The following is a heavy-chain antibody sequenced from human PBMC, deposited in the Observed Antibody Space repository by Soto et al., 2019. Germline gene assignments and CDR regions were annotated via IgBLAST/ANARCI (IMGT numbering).Heavy chain of an antibody. Sequence: SVKVSCKASGGTFSSYAISWVRQAPGQGLEWMGGIIPIFGTANYAQKFQGRVTITADESTSTAYMELSSLRSEDTAVYYCARIPRGYSYGYFDYWGQGTLVTVSS. CDR1: GGTFSSYA. CDR2: IIPIFGTA. V-gene: IGHV1-69*13. CDR3: ARIPRGYSYGYFDY. J-gene: IGHJ4*02. D-gene: IGHD5-18*01.